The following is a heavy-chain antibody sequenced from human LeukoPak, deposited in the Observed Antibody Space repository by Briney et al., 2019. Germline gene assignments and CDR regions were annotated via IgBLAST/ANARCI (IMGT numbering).Heavy chain of an antibody. CDR1: GDTFTSDY. CDR3: ATTSYYYGSGPRALVY. Sequence: SVKLSCKASGDTFTSDYMQCVQQAPGQGLERIGIINPSGGSTSYAQKFQGRVTMTRDTSTSTVYMELSSLRSEDTAVYYCATTSYYYGSGPRALVYWGQGTLVTVSS. D-gene: IGHD3-10*01. J-gene: IGHJ4*02. CDR2: INPSGGST. V-gene: IGHV1-46*01.